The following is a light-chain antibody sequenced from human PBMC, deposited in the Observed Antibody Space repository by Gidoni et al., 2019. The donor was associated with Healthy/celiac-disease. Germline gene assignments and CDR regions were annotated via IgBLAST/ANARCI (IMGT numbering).Light chain of an antibody. Sequence: DIQMTQSPSSLSASVGDRVTITCRASQSISSYLNWYQQKPGKAPKLLIYAASSLQSGVPSRFSGSGSGTYFTLTISSLQPEDSATYYCQQSYSTPPTFGQGTKLEIK. V-gene: IGKV1-39*01. CDR1: QSISSY. J-gene: IGKJ2*01. CDR2: AAS. CDR3: QQSYSTPPT.